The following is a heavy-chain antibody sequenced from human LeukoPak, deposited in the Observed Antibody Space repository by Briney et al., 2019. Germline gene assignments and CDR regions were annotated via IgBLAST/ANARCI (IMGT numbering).Heavy chain of an antibody. CDR3: AKDYASDMATAPFDY. CDR2: ISGSGGST. V-gene: IGHV3-23*01. Sequence: GGSLRLSCAASGFTFSNYAMSWVRQAPGKGLEWVSVISGSGGSTYYADSVKGRFTISRDNSKNTLYLPMNSLRAEDTAVYYCAKDYASDMATAPFDYWGQGTLVTVSS. J-gene: IGHJ4*02. CDR1: GFTFSNYA. D-gene: IGHD5-24*01.